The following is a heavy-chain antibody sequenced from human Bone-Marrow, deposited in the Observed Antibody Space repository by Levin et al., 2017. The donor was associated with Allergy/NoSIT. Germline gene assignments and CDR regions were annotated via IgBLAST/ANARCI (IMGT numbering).Heavy chain of an antibody. V-gene: IGHV4-59*08. CDR3: ARVVDYYGAGLTPES. J-gene: IGHJ5*02. D-gene: IGHD4-17*01. CDR2: IYYSGTT. Sequence: SETLSLTCTVSGGSISSDHWSWIRQPPGKGLEWIGYIYYSGTTSYNPSLKSRVTISLDTSKTQFSLKLSSVTAADTAVYFCARVVDYYGAGLTPESWGQGTLVTVSS. CDR1: GGSISSDH.